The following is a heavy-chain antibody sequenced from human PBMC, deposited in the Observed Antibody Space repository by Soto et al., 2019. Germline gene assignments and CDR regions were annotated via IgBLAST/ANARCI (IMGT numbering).Heavy chain of an antibody. CDR2: IYYSGST. CDR1: GGSISSGDYY. J-gene: IGHJ6*02. CDR3: ARVVAPPRDYYGMDV. D-gene: IGHD2-15*01. V-gene: IGHV4-30-4*01. Sequence: PSETLSLTCTVSGGSISSGDYYWSWIRQPPGKGLEWIGYIYYSGSTYYNPSLKSRVTISVDTSKNQFSLKLSSVTAADTAVYYCARVVAPPRDYYGMDVWGQGTTVTVSS.